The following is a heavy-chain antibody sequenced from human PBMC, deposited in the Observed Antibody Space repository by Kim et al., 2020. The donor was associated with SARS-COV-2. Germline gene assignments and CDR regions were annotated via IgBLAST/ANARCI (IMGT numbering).Heavy chain of an antibody. V-gene: IGHV4-34*01. CDR1: GGSFSGYY. CDR3: ARARGWSDY. Sequence: SETLSLTCAVYGGSFSGYYWSWIRQPPGKGLEWIWEINHSGSTNYNPSLKSRVTISVDTSKNQFSLKLSSVTAADTAVYYCARARGWSDYWGQGTLVTVSS. D-gene: IGHD6-19*01. CDR2: INHSGST. J-gene: IGHJ4*02.